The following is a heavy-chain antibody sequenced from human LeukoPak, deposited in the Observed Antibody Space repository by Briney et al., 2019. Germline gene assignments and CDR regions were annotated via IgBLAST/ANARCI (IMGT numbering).Heavy chain of an antibody. CDR3: AKDGDSSGWYGTYYYYDGMDV. V-gene: IGHV3-30*18. D-gene: IGHD6-19*01. J-gene: IGHJ6*02. CDR1: GFTFSSYG. CDR2: ISYDGSNK. Sequence: GESLRLSCAASGFTFSSYGRHWVRQAPGKGLEWVAVISYDGSNKYYADSVKGRFAIARDNCKNTLYLQMNSLRAEDTAVYYCAKDGDSSGWYGTYYYYDGMDVWGQGTTVTVSS.